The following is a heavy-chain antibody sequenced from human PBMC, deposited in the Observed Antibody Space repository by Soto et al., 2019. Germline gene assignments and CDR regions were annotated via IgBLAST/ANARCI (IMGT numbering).Heavy chain of an antibody. Sequence: QVQLVESGGGVVQPGRSLRLSCAASGFTFSSYAMHWVRQAPGKGLEWVAVISYDGSNKYYADSVKGRFTISRDNSKNTLYLQMKSLRAEDTAVYYCARASGVRGARGYGMDVWGQGTTVTVSS. J-gene: IGHJ6*02. V-gene: IGHV3-30-3*01. CDR2: ISYDGSNK. CDR1: GFTFSSYA. CDR3: ARASGVRGARGYGMDV. D-gene: IGHD3-10*01.